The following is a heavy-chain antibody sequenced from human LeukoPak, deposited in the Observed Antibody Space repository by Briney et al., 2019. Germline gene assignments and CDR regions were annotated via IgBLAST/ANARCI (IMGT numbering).Heavy chain of an antibody. CDR3: ARQNYYGNYFDY. D-gene: IGHD3-10*01. Sequence: PSETLSLTCAVSGGSFSGYYWSWIRQPPGKGLEWIGYIYYSGSTNYNPSLKSRVTISVDTSKNQFSLKLSSVTAADTAVYYCARQNYYGNYFDYWGQGTLVTVSS. J-gene: IGHJ4*02. V-gene: IGHV4-59*08. CDR2: IYYSGST. CDR1: GGSFSGYY.